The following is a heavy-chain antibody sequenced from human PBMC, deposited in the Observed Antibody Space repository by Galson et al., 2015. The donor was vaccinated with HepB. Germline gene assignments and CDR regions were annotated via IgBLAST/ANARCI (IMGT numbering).Heavy chain of an antibody. CDR1: GFTFSSYA. CDR2: ISYDGSNK. D-gene: IGHD6-13*01. V-gene: IGHV3-30-3*01. CDR3: ARDHRAQLVRFDY. Sequence: SLRLSCAASGFTFSSYAMHWVRQAPGKGLEWVAVISYDGSNKYYADSVKGRFTISRDNSKNTLYLQMNSLRAEDTAVYYCARDHRAQLVRFDYWGQGTLVTVSS. J-gene: IGHJ4*02.